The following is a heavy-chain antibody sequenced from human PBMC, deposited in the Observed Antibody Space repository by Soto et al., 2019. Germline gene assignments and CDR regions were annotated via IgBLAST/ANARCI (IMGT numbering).Heavy chain of an antibody. CDR2: INHSGST. CDR1: GGSFSGYY. D-gene: IGHD6-19*01. J-gene: IGHJ6*02. V-gene: IGHV4-34*01. Sequence: SETLSLTXAVYGGSFSGYYWSWIRQPPGKGLEWIGEINHSGSTNYNPSLKSRVTISVDTSKNQFSLKLSSVTAADTAVYYCARREQWLGVYYYYYGMDVWGQGTTVTVS. CDR3: ARREQWLGVYYYYYGMDV.